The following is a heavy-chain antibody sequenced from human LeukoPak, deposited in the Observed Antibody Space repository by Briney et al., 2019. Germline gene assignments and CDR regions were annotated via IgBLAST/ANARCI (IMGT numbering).Heavy chain of an antibody. CDR1: GGTFSSYA. CDR2: IIPILGIA. CDR3: ARDPVIFQPDRDYYDSSGYA. Sequence: ASVKVSCKASGGTFSSYAISWVRQAPGQGLEWMGRIIPILGIANYAQKFQGRVTITADKSTSTAYMELSSLRSEDTAVYYCARDPVIFQPDRDYYDSSGYAWGQGTLVTVSS. J-gene: IGHJ5*02. V-gene: IGHV1-69*04. D-gene: IGHD3-22*01.